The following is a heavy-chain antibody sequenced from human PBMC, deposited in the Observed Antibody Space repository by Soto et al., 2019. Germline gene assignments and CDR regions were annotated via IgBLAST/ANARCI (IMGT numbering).Heavy chain of an antibody. CDR3: ARYEAAVAGMHVGDWFDP. Sequence: QVQLVQSGAEVKKPGSSVKVSCKASGGTFSSYAISWVRQAPGQGLEWMGGIIPIFGTANYAQKFQGRVTITADESTSTAYMELSSLRSEDTAVYYCARYEAAVAGMHVGDWFDPWGQGTLVTVSS. CDR1: GGTFSSYA. CDR2: IIPIFGTA. D-gene: IGHD6-19*01. J-gene: IGHJ5*02. V-gene: IGHV1-69*12.